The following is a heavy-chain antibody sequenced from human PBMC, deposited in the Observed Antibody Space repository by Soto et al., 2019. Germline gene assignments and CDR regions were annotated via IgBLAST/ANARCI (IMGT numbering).Heavy chain of an antibody. J-gene: IGHJ4*02. CDR1: VYTLPELS. D-gene: IGHD3-3*01. Sequence: ASVNDTRPYSVYTLPELSMHSVRQAPAKGLEWMGGIDTEDGETIYAQKFQGRVTMTEDTSTDTAYMELSSLRSEETAVYYCATGLNFILDPVNSWGQGTLVTVSS. CDR2: IDTEDGET. V-gene: IGHV1-24*01. CDR3: ATGLNFILDPVNS.